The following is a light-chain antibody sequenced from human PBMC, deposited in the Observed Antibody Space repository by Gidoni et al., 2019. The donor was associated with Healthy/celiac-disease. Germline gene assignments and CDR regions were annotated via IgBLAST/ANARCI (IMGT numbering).Light chain of an antibody. V-gene: IGKV1-5*01. CDR3: QQYNSYPWT. Sequence: DIQMTQSPSTLSASVGDRVTITCRASQSISSWLAWYQQKPGKAPKLLIYDASSLESGVPPRFSGSGSGTEFTLTISSLQPDDFATYYCQQYNSYPWTFXQXTKVEIK. J-gene: IGKJ1*01. CDR1: QSISSW. CDR2: DAS.